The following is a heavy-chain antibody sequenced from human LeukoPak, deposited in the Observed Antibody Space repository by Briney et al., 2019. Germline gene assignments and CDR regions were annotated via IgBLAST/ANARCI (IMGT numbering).Heavy chain of an antibody. D-gene: IGHD6-19*01. CDR1: GYSFTSYW. J-gene: IGHJ4*02. Sequence: GESLKISCKGSGYSFTSYWIGWVRQMPGKGLEWMGILYPGDSDTRYSPSFQGQVTISADKSISTAYLQWSSLKASDTAMYYCARRGIPVAAHPDYWGQGTLVTVSS. CDR2: LYPGDSDT. V-gene: IGHV5-51*01. CDR3: ARRGIPVAAHPDY.